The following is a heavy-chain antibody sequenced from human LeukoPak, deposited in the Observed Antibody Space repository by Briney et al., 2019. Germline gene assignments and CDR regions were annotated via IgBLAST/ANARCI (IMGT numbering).Heavy chain of an antibody. Sequence: GGSLRLSCIASGFTFSSYWMHWVRQDPRKGLVWVSRINGDGRNINYADSVRGRFTISRDNAKNTLYLQMNTLRAEDTALYYCAKGRYYDSSGYYYLDAFDIWGQGTMVTVSS. CDR2: INGDGRNI. CDR1: GFTFSSYW. D-gene: IGHD3-22*01. CDR3: AKGRYYDSSGYYYLDAFDI. J-gene: IGHJ3*02. V-gene: IGHV3-74*01.